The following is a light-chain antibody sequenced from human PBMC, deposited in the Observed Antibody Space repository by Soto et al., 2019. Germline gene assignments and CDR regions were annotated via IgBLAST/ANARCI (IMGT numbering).Light chain of an antibody. Sequence: DIQMTQSPSTLSASVGDRVTITCRASKDINYWLAWYQQKPGKAPRLLIQKASTLESGVPSRFTGSRSGTEFTLTISSLQPDDFATYYCQQYNSYKTFGQGTKVEI. CDR2: KAS. J-gene: IGKJ1*01. V-gene: IGKV1-5*03. CDR1: KDINYW. CDR3: QQYNSYKT.